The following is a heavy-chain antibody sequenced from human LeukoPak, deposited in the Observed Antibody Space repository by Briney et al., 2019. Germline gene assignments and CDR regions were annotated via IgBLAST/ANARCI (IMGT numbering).Heavy chain of an antibody. CDR3: ARNNWSTYYYYYYMDV. CDR2: IYHSGST. V-gene: IGHV4-38-2*01. Sequence: SETLSLTCAVSGYSISSGYYWGWIRQPPGKGLEWIGSIYHSGSTYYNPSPKSRVTISVDTSKNQFSLKLSSVTAADTAVYYCARNNWSTYYYYYYMDVWGKGTTVTVSS. CDR1: GYSISSGYY. D-gene: IGHD1-1*01. J-gene: IGHJ6*03.